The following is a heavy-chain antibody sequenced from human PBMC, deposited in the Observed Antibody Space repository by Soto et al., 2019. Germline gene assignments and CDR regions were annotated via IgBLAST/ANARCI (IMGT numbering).Heavy chain of an antibody. D-gene: IGHD1-26*01. Sequence: EVQLLESGGGLVQPGGPLRPSCAASGFTFSSYAMRWVRQAPGKGLEWVSAISGSGGSTYYADSVKGRFTISRDNSKNTLYLQMNSLRAEDTAVYYCARRGSGSYYDYWGQGTLVTVSS. CDR1: GFTFSSYA. J-gene: IGHJ4*02. CDR3: ARRGSGSYYDY. CDR2: ISGSGGST. V-gene: IGHV3-23*01.